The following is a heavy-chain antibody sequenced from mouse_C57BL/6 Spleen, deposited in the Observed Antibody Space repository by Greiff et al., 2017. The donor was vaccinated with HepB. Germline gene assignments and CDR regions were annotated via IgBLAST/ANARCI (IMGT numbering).Heavy chain of an antibody. Sequence: EVKLQESGPGMVKPSQSLSLTCTVTGYSITSGYDWHWIRHFPGNKLEWMGYISYSGSTNYNPSLKNRISITHDTSKNHFFLKLNSVTTEDTATYYCASGRYDYAMDYWGQGTSVTVSS. CDR3: ASGRYDYAMDY. CDR1: GYSITSGYD. D-gene: IGHD2-10*02. CDR2: ISYSGST. J-gene: IGHJ4*01. V-gene: IGHV3-1*01.